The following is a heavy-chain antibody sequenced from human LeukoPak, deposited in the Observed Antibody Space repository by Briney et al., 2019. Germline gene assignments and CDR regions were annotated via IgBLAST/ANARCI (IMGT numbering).Heavy chain of an antibody. V-gene: IGHV3-30-3*01. CDR2: ISYDGSNK. D-gene: IGHD6-19*01. J-gene: IGHJ4*02. CDR1: GFTFSSYA. CDR3: ARDKSYSSGSYYFDY. Sequence: GRSLRLSCAASGFTFSSYAMHWVRQAPGKGLEWVAVISYDGSNKYYADSVKGRFTISRDNSKNTLYLQMNSLRAGDTAVYYCARDKSYSSGSYYFDYWGQGTLVTVSS.